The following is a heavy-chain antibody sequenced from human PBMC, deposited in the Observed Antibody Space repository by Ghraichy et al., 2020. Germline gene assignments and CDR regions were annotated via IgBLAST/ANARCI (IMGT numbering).Heavy chain of an antibody. CDR2: INSDGSST. V-gene: IGHV3-74*01. D-gene: IGHD1-1*01. J-gene: IGHJ4*02. CDR3: NCLLVGLGARKNDY. CDR1: GFTLTNYW. Sequence: GGSLRLSCAASGFTLTNYWMHWVRQAPGKGLVWVARINSDGSSTNYADSVKGRFTISRDNAKNTMYLQMESLRDEDTAVYYCNCLLVGLGARKNDYWGQGTLVSVSS.